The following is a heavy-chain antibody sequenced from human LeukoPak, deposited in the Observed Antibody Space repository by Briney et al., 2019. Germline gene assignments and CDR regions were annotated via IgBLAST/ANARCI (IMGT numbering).Heavy chain of an antibody. CDR2: IYYSGNT. Sequence: SETLSLTCTVSGGSINSYYWSWIRQPPGTGLEWIGYIYYSGNTNYNPSLKSRVSISIDTSKNQLSLQLSSVTAADTAVYYCARDRDSSGLRDFDLWGRGTLVTVSA. D-gene: IGHD3-22*01. CDR1: GGSINSYY. J-gene: IGHJ2*01. CDR3: ARDRDSSGLRDFDL. V-gene: IGHV4-59*01.